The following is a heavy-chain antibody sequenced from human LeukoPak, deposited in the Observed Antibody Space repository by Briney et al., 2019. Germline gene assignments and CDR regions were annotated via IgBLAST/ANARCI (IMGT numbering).Heavy chain of an antibody. CDR2: ISSSSSYI. Sequence: GGSLRLSCAASGFTFSSYSMNWVRQAPGKGLEWVSPISSSSSYIYYADSVKGRFTISRDNAKNSLYLQMNSLRAEDTAVYYCASSQYYYDSSGYASAFDIWGQGTMVTVSS. CDR1: GFTFSSYS. D-gene: IGHD3-22*01. CDR3: ASSQYYYDSSGYASAFDI. V-gene: IGHV3-21*01. J-gene: IGHJ3*02.